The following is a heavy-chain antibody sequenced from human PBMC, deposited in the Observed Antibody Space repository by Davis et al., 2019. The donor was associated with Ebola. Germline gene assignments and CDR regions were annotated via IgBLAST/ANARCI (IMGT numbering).Heavy chain of an antibody. V-gene: IGHV3-23*01. CDR2: ISGSGGST. CDR1: GFTFSSYA. D-gene: IGHD3-3*01. CDR3: KSGYKKGGAPEDDY. J-gene: IGHJ4*02. Sequence: GGSLRLSYAASGFTFSSYAMSWVRQAPGKGLEWVSAISGSGGSTYYADSVKGRFTISRDNSKNTLYLQMNSLRAEDTAVYYCKSGYKKGGAPEDDYWGQGTLVTVSS.